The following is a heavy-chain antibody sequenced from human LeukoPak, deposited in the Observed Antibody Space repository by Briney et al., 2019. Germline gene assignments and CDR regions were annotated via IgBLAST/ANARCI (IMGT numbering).Heavy chain of an antibody. Sequence: GSLRLSCAASGVNVSSNYMSWVRQAPGKGLEWVSVIYSGGSTYYADSVKGRFTISRDNSKNTLYLQMNSLRAADTAVYYCARGNYDFWSGYYRPPDYWGQGTLVTVSP. CDR3: ARGNYDFWSGYYRPPDY. CDR1: GVNVSSNY. CDR2: IYSGGST. D-gene: IGHD3-3*01. J-gene: IGHJ4*02. V-gene: IGHV3-66*02.